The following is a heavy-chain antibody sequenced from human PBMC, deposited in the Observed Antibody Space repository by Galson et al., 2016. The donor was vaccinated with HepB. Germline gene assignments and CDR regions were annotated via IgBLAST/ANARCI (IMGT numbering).Heavy chain of an antibody. CDR2: IYWDDEK. CDR1: GFSLSSRGVG. V-gene: IGHV2-5*02. Sequence: PALVKHTQTLTLTYTFSGFSLSSRGVGVGWIRQPPGEALEWLAYIYWDDEKRYNPSLKTRVTITKDTSKSQVVHTMTNMDPVDTATYYCVHRSHCRDGNCYLYDWIDPWGQGTLVTVSS. J-gene: IGHJ5*02. CDR3: VHRSHCRDGNCYLYDWIDP. D-gene: IGHD5-24*01.